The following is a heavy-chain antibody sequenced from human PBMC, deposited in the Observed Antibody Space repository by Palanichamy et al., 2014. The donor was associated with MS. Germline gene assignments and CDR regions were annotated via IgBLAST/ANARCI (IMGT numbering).Heavy chain of an antibody. CDR1: GYDFVSYW. J-gene: IGHJ3*02. CDR3: ARRGGSVGAPGHDAFDI. V-gene: IGHV5-51*03. CDR2: IFTGDSRT. Sequence: EVQLXQSGAEVRKPGESLKISCKASGYDFVSYWIAWVRQMPGKGLEWMGIIFTGDSRTIYSPPFQGQVTISADRSIDTAYLQWSSLKAPDTAIYYCARRGGSVGAPGHDAFDIWGQGTMVTVSS. D-gene: IGHD1-26*01.